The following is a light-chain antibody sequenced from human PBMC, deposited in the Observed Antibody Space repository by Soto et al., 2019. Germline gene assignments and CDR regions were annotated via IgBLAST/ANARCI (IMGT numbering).Light chain of an antibody. J-gene: IGKJ1*01. Sequence: DIQMTQSPSSLSASVGDRVTITCRASQGISSYLNWYQQKPGKAPKLLVYAASSLQSGVPSRCSGSGSGKDFTLTISSLQPEDFATYYCQQSYSTPWTFGQGTKVEIK. CDR3: QQSYSTPWT. CDR2: AAS. CDR1: QGISSY. V-gene: IGKV1-39*01.